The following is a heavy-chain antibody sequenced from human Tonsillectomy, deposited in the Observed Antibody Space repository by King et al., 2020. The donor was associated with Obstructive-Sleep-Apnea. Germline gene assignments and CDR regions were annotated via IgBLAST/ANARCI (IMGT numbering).Heavy chain of an antibody. J-gene: IGHJ6*02. Sequence: QLVQSGAEVKKPGSSVKVSCKASGGTFSTFAISWVRQAPGQGLEWMARIIPILGIVDYAQKFQGRLTITADKSTSTAYMQLSSLRSEDTAVYYCARIWGSGMYYYYYYGMDVWGQATTVTVS. V-gene: IGHV1-69*09. D-gene: IGHD3-10*01. CDR1: GGTFSTFA. CDR3: ARIWGSGMYYYYYYGMDV. CDR2: IIPILGIV.